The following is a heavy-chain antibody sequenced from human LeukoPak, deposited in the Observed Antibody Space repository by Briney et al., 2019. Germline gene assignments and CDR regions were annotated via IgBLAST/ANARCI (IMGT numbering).Heavy chain of an antibody. CDR1: GGSFSGYY. D-gene: IGHD3-10*01. CDR2: INHSGST. CDR3: ARKSRSTTMAY. J-gene: IGHJ4*02. Sequence: PSETLSLTCAVYGGSFSGYYWSWIRQPPGRGLEWVGEINHSGSTNYNPSLKRRVTISVDTSKKQFSLRLSAVTAAATPVYYFARKSRSTTMAYWGQGTLVTVSS. V-gene: IGHV4-34*01.